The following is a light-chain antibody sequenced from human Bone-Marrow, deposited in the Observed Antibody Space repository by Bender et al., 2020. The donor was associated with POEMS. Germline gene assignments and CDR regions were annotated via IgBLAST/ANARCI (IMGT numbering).Light chain of an antibody. Sequence: QSALTQPASVSGSPGDSVTISCTGTNSDIGFYNYVSWYQQHPGKAPKLMIYDVSNRPSGVSNRFSGSKSGNTASLTISGLQAEDEADYYCCSYAGSSTTVFGGGTKLTVL. J-gene: IGLJ3*02. V-gene: IGLV2-14*03. CDR2: DVS. CDR3: CSYAGSSTTV. CDR1: NSDIGFYNY.